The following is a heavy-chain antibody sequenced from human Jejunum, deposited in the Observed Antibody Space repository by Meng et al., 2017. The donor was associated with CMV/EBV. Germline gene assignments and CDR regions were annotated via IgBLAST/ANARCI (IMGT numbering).Heavy chain of an antibody. CDR1: GDTPEKLT. CDR3: TMYQNWGETDY. J-gene: IGHJ4*02. V-gene: IGHV1-69*01. D-gene: IGHD3-10*01. CDR2: NNPMFGTT. Sequence: KVSGDTPEKLTIFGVRRAPGEGLQCMGGNNPMFGTTHYAQGFRDKVTFTSDEETNTAYLEMRGLGSDDTALYFCTMYQNWGETDYWGQGTMVTVSS.